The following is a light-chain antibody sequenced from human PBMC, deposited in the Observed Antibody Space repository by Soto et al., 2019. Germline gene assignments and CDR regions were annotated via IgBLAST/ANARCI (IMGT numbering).Light chain of an antibody. V-gene: IGKV1-39*01. CDR3: QHSYSTPTE. J-gene: IGKJ1*01. CDR2: AAS. Sequence: DIQMTQSPSSLSASVGDRVTITCRASQSISSYLNWYQQKPGKAPKLLIYAASSLQSGVPSRFSGSVSGTDFTLTISSLQPEDFATYYCQHSYSTPTEFGQGTKVEIK. CDR1: QSISSY.